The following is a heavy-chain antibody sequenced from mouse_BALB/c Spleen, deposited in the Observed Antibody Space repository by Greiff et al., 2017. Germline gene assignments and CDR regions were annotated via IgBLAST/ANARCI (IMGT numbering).Heavy chain of an antibody. CDR3: ARGGWLLRYYFDY. Sequence: EVQLQQSGAELVKPGASVKLSCTASGFNIKDPYMHWVKQRPEQGLEWIGRIDPANGNTKYDPKFQGKATITADTSSNTAYLQLSRLTSEDTAVYYCARGGWLLRYYFDYWGQGTTLTVSS. CDR2: IDPANGNT. D-gene: IGHD2-3*01. CDR1: GFNIKDPY. J-gene: IGHJ2*01. V-gene: IGHV14-3*02.